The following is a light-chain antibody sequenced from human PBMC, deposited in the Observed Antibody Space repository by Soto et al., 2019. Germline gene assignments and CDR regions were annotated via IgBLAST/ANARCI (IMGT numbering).Light chain of an antibody. V-gene: IGLV2-14*01. CDR2: AVT. CDR1: RSDVGGYNY. CDR3: SSYTSSSTL. J-gene: IGLJ1*01. Sequence: QSVLTQPASVSWSPGPPITLSCPGTRSDVGGYNYVSWYQQHPGKAPKLMNEAVTHRPSGVSSRFSGSKSGNTASLTISGLQAEDEADYYCSSYTSSSTLFGTGTKVTVL.